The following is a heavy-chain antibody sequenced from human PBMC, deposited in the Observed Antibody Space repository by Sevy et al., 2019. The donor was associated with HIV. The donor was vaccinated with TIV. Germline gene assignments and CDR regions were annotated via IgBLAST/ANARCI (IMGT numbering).Heavy chain of an antibody. Sequence: GGSLRLSCVVSTFTFSDYYMTWIRQAPGKGLEWISHISSGGTITSHAGSVKGRFTISRDNAKNSLYLQMNSLRAEDTGVYYCARVRYNYGSYYFDYWGQGTLVTVSS. V-gene: IGHV3-11*01. J-gene: IGHJ4*02. CDR2: ISSGGTIT. CDR3: ARVRYNYGSYYFDY. D-gene: IGHD5-18*01. CDR1: TFTFSDYY.